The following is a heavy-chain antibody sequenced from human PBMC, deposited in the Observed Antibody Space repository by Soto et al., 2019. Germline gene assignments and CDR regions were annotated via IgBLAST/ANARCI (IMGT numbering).Heavy chain of an antibody. CDR1: GFTFTKYA. CDR3: AKDTYSSSWYF. D-gene: IGHD2-2*01. Sequence: PGGSLRLSCAASGFTFTKYAMTWVRQAPGKGLEWVSSISKSGGDTYYADSVKGRFTISGDNSKNTLYLQMNGLRAEDTALYFCAKDTYSSSWYFWGQGTLVTVS. J-gene: IGHJ4*02. CDR2: ISKSGGDT. V-gene: IGHV3-23*01.